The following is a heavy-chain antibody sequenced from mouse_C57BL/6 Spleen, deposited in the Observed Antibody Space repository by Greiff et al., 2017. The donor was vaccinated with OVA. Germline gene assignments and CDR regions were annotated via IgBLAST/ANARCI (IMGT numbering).Heavy chain of an antibody. CDR1: GYTFTDYY. CDR3: ARTYYSNHYAMDY. V-gene: IGHV1-76*01. D-gene: IGHD2-5*01. CDR2: IYPGSGNT. Sequence: QVQLKQSGAELVRPGASVKLSCKASGYTFTDYYINWVKQRPGQGLEWIARIYPGSGNTYYNEKFKGKATLTAEKSSSTAYMQLSSLTSEDSAVYFCARTYYSNHYAMDYWGQGTSVTVSS. J-gene: IGHJ4*01.